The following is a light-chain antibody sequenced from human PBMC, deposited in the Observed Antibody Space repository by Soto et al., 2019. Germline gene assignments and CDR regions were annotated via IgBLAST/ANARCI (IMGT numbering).Light chain of an antibody. V-gene: IGKV1-5*03. Sequence: DIQMTQSPSTLSASVGDRVTITCRASQGISRWLAWYQKKSGKAPKLLIYKATTLESGVPSRFRGSGSGTEFTLTISSLQPDDFATYFCQHFNSYPWTFGQGTTVEIK. CDR3: QHFNSYPWT. CDR1: QGISRW. CDR2: KAT. J-gene: IGKJ1*01.